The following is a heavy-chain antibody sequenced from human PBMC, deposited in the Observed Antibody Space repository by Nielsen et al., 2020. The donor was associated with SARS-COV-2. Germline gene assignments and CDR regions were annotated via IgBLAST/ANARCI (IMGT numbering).Heavy chain of an antibody. V-gene: IGHV3-9*01. CDR1: GFTFDDYA. CDR2: ISWNSGSI. J-gene: IGHJ3*02. Sequence: SLKISCAASGFTFDDYAMHWVRQAPGKGLEWVSGISWNSGSIGYADSVKGRFTISRDNAKNSLYLQMNSLRAEDTALYYCAKDMSWGSDRDAFDICGQGTMVTVSS. CDR3: AKDMSWGSDRDAFDI. D-gene: IGHD3-10*01.